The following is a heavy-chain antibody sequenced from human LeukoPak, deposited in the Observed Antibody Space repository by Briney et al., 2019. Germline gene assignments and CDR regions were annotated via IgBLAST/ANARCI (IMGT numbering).Heavy chain of an antibody. J-gene: IGHJ6*03. D-gene: IGHD3-10*01. Sequence: ASVKVSCKASGYTFTNYYMHWVRQAPGQGLEWMGIISPSGSSTTYAQKFQGRVTMTRDMSTTTVYMELSSLRSEDTAVYYCARGRGLWFGLQLRVVRRFYYMDVWGKGTTVTISS. CDR3: ARGRGLWFGLQLRVVRRFYYMDV. V-gene: IGHV1-46*01. CDR2: ISPSGSST. CDR1: GYTFTNYY.